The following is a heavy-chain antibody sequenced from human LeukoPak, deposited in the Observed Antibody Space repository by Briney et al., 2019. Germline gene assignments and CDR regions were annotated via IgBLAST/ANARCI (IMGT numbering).Heavy chain of an antibody. CDR2: VIPILDIS. CDR1: GGTFSSYG. J-gene: IGHJ6*02. D-gene: IGHD3-22*01. CDR3: ARTNYYDSSGSQGPGTFYYCLDV. V-gene: IGHV1-69*04. Sequence: SVKVSCKASGGTFSSYGITWVRQAPGQGLEWMGRVIPILDISNYAQMFQDRVTITADKSTSTAYMELSSLRSEDTAVYFCARTNYYDSSGSQGPGTFYYCLDVWGQGTTVTVSS.